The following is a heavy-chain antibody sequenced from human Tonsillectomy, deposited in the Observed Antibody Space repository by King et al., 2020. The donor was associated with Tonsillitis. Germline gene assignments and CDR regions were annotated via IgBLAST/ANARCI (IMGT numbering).Heavy chain of an antibody. J-gene: IGHJ4*02. CDR1: GYTFISYD. V-gene: IGHV1-8*02. Sequence: QLVQSGAEVKKPGASMTVSCKASGYTFISYDINWVRQATGQGLEWMGWMNPNSGNTDYAQKFQGRVTMTRNTSISTAYMELSSLRSEDTAVYYCAIVAGNLDSWGQGNLVTVSS. CDR2: MNPNSGNT. CDR3: AIVAGNLDS. D-gene: IGHD6-19*01.